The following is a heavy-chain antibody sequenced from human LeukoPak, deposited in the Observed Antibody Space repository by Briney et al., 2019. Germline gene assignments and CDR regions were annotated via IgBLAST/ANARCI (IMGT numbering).Heavy chain of an antibody. CDR2: IWYDGSSK. D-gene: IGHD6-13*01. CDR3: ARSQSSSLIDY. CDR1: GFIFSAYG. J-gene: IGHJ4*02. Sequence: GGSLRLSCAASGFIFSAYGVHWVRQAPGKGLEWVAVIWYDGSSKDYADSVKGRFTFSRDNSKNTLYLQMNSLTVEDTAVYYCARSQSSSLIDYWGQGTLVTVSS. V-gene: IGHV3-33*01.